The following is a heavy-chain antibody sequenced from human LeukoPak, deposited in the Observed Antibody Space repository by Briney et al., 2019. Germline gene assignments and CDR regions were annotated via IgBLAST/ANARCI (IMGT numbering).Heavy chain of an antibody. J-gene: IGHJ5*02. V-gene: IGHV3-7*01. Sequence: PGRSLRLSCAASGFTLSTYWMSWVRQAPGKGLEWVANIKQDGSEKKYVDSVKGRFTISRDNAKNSLYLQMNSLRAEDTAIYYCARDLESSSWWNWFDPWGQGTLVTVSS. CDR1: GFTLSTYW. D-gene: IGHD6-13*01. CDR3: ARDLESSSWWNWFDP. CDR2: IKQDGSEK.